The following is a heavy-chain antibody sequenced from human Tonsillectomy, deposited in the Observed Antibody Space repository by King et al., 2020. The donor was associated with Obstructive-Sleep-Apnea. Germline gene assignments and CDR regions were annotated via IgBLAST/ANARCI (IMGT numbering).Heavy chain of an antibody. CDR1: GFTFSSYA. Sequence: VQLVESGGGVVQPGRSLRLSCAASGFTFSSYAMHWVRQAPGMGLEWVSVISYDGSNKYYADSVKGRFTISRDNSKNTLYLQMNSLRAEDTAVYYCARQRNAYSSSWYVDGMDVWGQGTTVTVSS. V-gene: IGHV3-30*04. D-gene: IGHD6-13*01. J-gene: IGHJ6*02. CDR3: ARQRNAYSSSWYVDGMDV. CDR2: ISYDGSNK.